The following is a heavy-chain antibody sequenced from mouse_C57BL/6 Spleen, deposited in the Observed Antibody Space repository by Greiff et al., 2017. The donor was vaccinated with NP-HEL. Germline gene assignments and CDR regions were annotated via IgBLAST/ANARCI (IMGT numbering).Heavy chain of an antibody. D-gene: IGHD4-1*01. J-gene: IGHJ4*01. CDR2: ISYSGST. V-gene: IGHV3-1*01. CDR3: AMGLLGYYALDY. Sequence: VQLKESGPGMVKPSQSLSLTCTVTGYSITSGYDWHWIRHFPGNKLEWMGYISYSGSTNYNPSLKSRISITHDTSKNHFFLKLNSVTTEDTATYCCAMGLLGYYALDYWGQGASVTVSS. CDR1: GYSITSGYD.